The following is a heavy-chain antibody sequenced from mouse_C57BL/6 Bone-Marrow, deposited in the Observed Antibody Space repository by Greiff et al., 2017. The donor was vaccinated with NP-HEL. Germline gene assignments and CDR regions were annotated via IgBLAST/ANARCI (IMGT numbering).Heavy chain of an antibody. V-gene: IGHV3-1*01. CDR1: GYSITSGYD. J-gene: IGHJ1*03. CDR3: ARACYYGSSGYFDV. D-gene: IGHD1-1*01. Sequence: EVMLVESGPGMVKPSQSLSLTCTVTGYSITSGYDWHWIRHFPGNKLEWMGYISYSGSTTYNPSLKSRISITHDTSKHHFFLKLNSVTTEDTATYYCARACYYGSSGYFDVWGTGTTVTVSS. CDR2: ISYSGST.